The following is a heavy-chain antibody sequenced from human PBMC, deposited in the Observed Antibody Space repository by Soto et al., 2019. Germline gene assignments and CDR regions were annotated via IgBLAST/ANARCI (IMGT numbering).Heavy chain of an antibody. D-gene: IGHD5-12*01. CDR3: AHINRLAPVATYYYHSMDV. V-gene: IGHV4-61*08. CDR1: GASVSNAGHY. Sequence: SETLSLTXTVSGASVSNAGHYWSWIRQPPGKGLESIGYIHYTGRTKYNPSLESRITTSLDMSKNQFSLKLNSESAADTAVYYCAHINRLAPVATYYYHSMDVWGPGTSFTASS. J-gene: IGHJ6*02. CDR2: IHYTGRT.